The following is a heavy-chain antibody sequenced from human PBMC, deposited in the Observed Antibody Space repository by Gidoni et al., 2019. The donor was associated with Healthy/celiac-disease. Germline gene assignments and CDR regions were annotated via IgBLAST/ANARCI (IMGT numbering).Heavy chain of an antibody. CDR3: ARRYSSGWSAEYFQH. CDR2: IYYSGST. V-gene: IGHV4-39*01. J-gene: IGHJ1*01. D-gene: IGHD6-19*01. CDR1: GCSISSSSYY. Sequence: QLQLQESGPGLVKPSETLSLTCTVSGCSISSSSYYWGWILQPPGKGLEWIGSIYYSGSTYYNPSLKSRVTISVDTSKNQFSLKLSSVTAADTAVYYCARRYSSGWSAEYFQHWGQGTLVTVSS.